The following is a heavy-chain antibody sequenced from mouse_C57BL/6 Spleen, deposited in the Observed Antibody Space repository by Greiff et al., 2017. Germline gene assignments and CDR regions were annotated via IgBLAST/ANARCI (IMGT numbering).Heavy chain of an antibody. CDR1: GYTFTDYE. V-gene: IGHV1-15*01. CDR2: IDPETGGT. CDR3: TRLITTVPEPY. Sequence: QVQLQQSGAELVRPGASVTLSCKASGYTFTDYEMHWVKQTPVHGLEWIGAIDPETGGTAYNQKFKGKAILTADKSSSTAYMELRSLTSEDAAVYYCTRLITTVPEPYWGQGTTLTVSS. J-gene: IGHJ2*01. D-gene: IGHD1-1*01.